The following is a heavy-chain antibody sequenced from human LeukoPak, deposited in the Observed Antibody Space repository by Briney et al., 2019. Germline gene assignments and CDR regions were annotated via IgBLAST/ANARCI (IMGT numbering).Heavy chain of an antibody. D-gene: IGHD6-25*01. CDR1: GFTFSNYA. CDR3: AKNSGYSWQYFFDY. Sequence: GGSLRLSCAASGFTFSNYAMSWVRQPPGKGLEWVSAISGGGGPTYYADSVKGRFTISRDNSKNTLYLHMNSLRAEDAALYFCAKNSGYSWQYFFDYWGQGTLVTVSS. J-gene: IGHJ4*02. CDR2: ISGGGGPT. V-gene: IGHV3-23*01.